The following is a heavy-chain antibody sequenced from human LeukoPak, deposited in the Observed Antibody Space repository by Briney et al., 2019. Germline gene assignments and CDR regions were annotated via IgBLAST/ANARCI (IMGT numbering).Heavy chain of an antibody. J-gene: IGHJ4*02. D-gene: IGHD1-14*01. V-gene: IGHV4-34*01. CDR1: GGSFSGYY. Sequence: SETLSLTCAVYGGSFSGYYWSWIRQPPGKGLEWIGEINHSGSTNYNPSLKSRVTISVDTSKNQFSLKLSSVTAADTAVYYCARRLNLYYFDYWGQGTLVTVSS. CDR3: ARRLNLYYFDY. CDR2: INHSGST.